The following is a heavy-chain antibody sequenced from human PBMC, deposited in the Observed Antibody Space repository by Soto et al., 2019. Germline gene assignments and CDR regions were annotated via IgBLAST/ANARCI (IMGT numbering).Heavy chain of an antibody. J-gene: IGHJ6*02. Sequence: ASVKVSCKXSGYTFTGYYMHWVRQAPGQGLEWMGWINPNSGGTNYAQKFQGRVTMTRDTSISTAYMELSRLRSDDTAVYYCARGPPRKWSGYTISGYYGMDVWGQGTTVTVSS. CDR2: INPNSGGT. CDR1: GYTFTGYY. D-gene: IGHD3-3*01. CDR3: ARGPPRKWSGYTISGYYGMDV. V-gene: IGHV1-2*02.